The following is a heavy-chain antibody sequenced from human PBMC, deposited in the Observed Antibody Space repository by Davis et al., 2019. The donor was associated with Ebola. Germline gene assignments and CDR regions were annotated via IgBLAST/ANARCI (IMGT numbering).Heavy chain of an antibody. CDR1: GFIFSSYV. Sequence: GESLKISCAASGFIFSSYVMSWVRQAPGRGLEWVSGIVPTSSVSYYADSVRGRFTISRDNSKNTLYLQMNGLRAEDTATYYCAKDRVSWAYGTNFDFWGQGTLVTVSS. J-gene: IGHJ4*02. CDR3: AKDRVSWAYGTNFDF. D-gene: IGHD2-21*01. V-gene: IGHV3-23*01. CDR2: IVPTSSVS.